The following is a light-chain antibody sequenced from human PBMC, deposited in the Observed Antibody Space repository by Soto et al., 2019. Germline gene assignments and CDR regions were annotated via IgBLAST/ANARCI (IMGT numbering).Light chain of an antibody. CDR3: NSYTTSSTGV. CDR2: EVS. CDR1: NDDVGGYNF. Sequence: QSVLTQPASVSGSPGQSITISCTGTNDDVGGYNFVSWFQQHPGKAPKLIISEVSNRPSGVSSRFSGSKSGNTASLTISGLQAGDEADYYCNSYTTSSTGVFGGGTKLTVL. V-gene: IGLV2-14*01. J-gene: IGLJ3*02.